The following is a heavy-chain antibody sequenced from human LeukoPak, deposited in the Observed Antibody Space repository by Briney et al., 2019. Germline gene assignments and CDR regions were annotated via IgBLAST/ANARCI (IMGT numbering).Heavy chain of an antibody. CDR3: AKEQTTTVTTWDWFDP. V-gene: IGHV3-23*01. CDR1: GFTLSSYA. Sequence: GGSLRLSCAASGFTLSSYARSWVRQAPGKGLEWVSAISGSGGSTYYAASVKGRFTISGDNSKNTLYLQMNSLRAEDTAVYYCAKEQTTTVTTWDWFDPWGQGTLVTVSS. CDR2: ISGSGGST. D-gene: IGHD4-17*01. J-gene: IGHJ5*02.